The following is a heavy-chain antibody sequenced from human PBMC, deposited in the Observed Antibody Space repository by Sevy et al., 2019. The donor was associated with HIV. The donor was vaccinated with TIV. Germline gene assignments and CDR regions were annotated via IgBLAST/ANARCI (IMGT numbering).Heavy chain of an antibody. CDR1: GFTFTSSA. D-gene: IGHD3-10*01. CDR2: VVVGRGNT. Sequence: ASVKVSCKASGFTFTSSAVQWVRQARGQRLEWIGWVVVGRGNTNYAQKFQERVTITRDMSTSTAYMELSSLRSEDTAVYYCAADLGVNGSGSYRFDYWGQGTLVTVSS. V-gene: IGHV1-58*01. J-gene: IGHJ4*02. CDR3: AADLGVNGSGSYRFDY.